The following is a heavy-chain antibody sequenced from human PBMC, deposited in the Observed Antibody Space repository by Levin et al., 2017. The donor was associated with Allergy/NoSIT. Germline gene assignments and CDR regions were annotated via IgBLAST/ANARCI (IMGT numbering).Heavy chain of an antibody. J-gene: IGHJ6*02. Sequence: GGSLRLSCAASGFTFSSYAMHWVRQAPGKGLEWVAVISYDGSNKYYADSVKGRFTISRDNSKNTLYLQMNSLRAEDTAVYYCARDQHRFLEWLSPKYYYGMDVWGQGTMVTVSS. CDR3: ARDQHRFLEWLSPKYYYGMDV. D-gene: IGHD3-3*01. CDR2: ISYDGSNK. V-gene: IGHV3-30*04. CDR1: GFTFSSYA.